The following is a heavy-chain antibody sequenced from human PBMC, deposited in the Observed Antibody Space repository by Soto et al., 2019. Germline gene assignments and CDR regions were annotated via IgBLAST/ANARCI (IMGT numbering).Heavy chain of an antibody. D-gene: IGHD3-3*01. Sequence: GGSLRLSCAASGFTFSSYGMHWVRQAPGKGLEWVAVISYDGSNKYYADSVKGRFTISRDNSKNTLYLQMNSLRAEDTAVYYCAKETLEWFSAVDTWGQGTLLTISS. CDR2: ISYDGSNK. CDR3: AKETLEWFSAVDT. CDR1: GFTFSSYG. V-gene: IGHV3-30*18. J-gene: IGHJ5*02.